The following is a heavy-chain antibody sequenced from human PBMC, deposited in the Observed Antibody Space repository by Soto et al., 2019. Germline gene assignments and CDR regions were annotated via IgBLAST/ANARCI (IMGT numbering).Heavy chain of an antibody. Sequence: EVQLVESGGGLVQPGGSLRLSCAASGFTFSSYEMNWVRQAPGKGLEWVSDITSTGSTRYYADSVKGRFTISRDNAKNYLYLQINSLRAEDTAVYYCARGYCTSSACHWNFDYWGQGTLVTVSS. CDR1: GFTFSSYE. J-gene: IGHJ4*02. CDR2: ITSTGSTR. V-gene: IGHV3-48*03. CDR3: ARGYCTSSACHWNFDY. D-gene: IGHD2-8*02.